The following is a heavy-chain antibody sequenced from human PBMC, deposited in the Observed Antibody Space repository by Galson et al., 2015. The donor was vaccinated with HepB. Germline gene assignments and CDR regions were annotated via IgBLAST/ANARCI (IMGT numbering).Heavy chain of an antibody. D-gene: IGHD4-23*01. CDR3: ASPHYGGNSDYYGMDV. V-gene: IGHV1-18*04. CDR2: ISAYNGNT. J-gene: IGHJ6*02. CDR1: GYTFTSYG. Sequence: SVKVSCKASGYTFTSYGISWVRQAPGQGLEWMGWISAYNGNTNYAQKLQGRVTMTTDTSTSTAYMELRSLRSDDTAVYYCASPHYGGNSDYYGMDVWGQGTTVTVSS.